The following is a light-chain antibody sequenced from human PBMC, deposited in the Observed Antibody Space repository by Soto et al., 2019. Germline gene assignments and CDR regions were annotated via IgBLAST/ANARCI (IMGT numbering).Light chain of an antibody. CDR2: KAS. V-gene: IGKV1-5*03. CDR1: QSISSW. Sequence: DIQMTQSPSTLSASVGDRVTITCRASQSISSWLAWYQQKPGKAPKLLIYKASSLESGVPSRFSGSGSGTESTLTISSLQPDDFAPYYCQQYSGWYTFGQGTKLEIK. J-gene: IGKJ2*01. CDR3: QQYSGWYT.